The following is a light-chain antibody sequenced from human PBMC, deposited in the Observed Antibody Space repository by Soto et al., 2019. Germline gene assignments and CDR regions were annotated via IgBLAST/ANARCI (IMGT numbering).Light chain of an antibody. CDR1: QDIRNN. CDR3: QQSYSTTWT. CDR2: TAS. J-gene: IGKJ1*01. V-gene: IGKV1-39*01. Sequence: IQLTQSPSSLSASVGDRVTITCRASQDIRNNLGWYQQKPGRAPKLLIFTASGLQSGVPSRFSGSGSETDFTLTISSLQPEDFATYSCQQSYSTTWTFGQGTKVDIK.